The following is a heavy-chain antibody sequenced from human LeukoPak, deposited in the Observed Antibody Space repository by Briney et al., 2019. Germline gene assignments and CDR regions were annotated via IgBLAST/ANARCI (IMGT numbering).Heavy chain of an antibody. CDR3: TTDSGNSDAFDI. CDR1: GFTFSNAW. CDR2: IKSRTDGGTT. D-gene: IGHD4-23*01. J-gene: IGHJ3*02. Sequence: PGGSLRLSCAASGFTFSNAWMSWVRQAPGKGLEWVGRIKSRTDGGTTDYAAPVKGRFTISRDDSKNTLYLQMNSLKTEDTAVYYCTTDSGNSDAFDIWGQGTMVTVSS. V-gene: IGHV3-15*01.